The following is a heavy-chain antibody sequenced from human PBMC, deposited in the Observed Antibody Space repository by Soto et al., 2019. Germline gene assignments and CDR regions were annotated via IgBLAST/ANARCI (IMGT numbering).Heavy chain of an antibody. CDR2: INPSGGST. D-gene: IGHD1-7*01. CDR1: GYTFTSYY. V-gene: IGHV1-46*01. CDR3: ARGRITGTDRDYYGMDV. Sequence: QVQLVRSGAEVKKPGASVKVSCKASGYTFTSYYMHWVRQAPGQGLEWMGIINPSGGSTSYAQKFQGRVTMTRDTSTSTVYMELSSLRSEDTAVYYCARGRITGTDRDYYGMDVWGQGTTVTVSS. J-gene: IGHJ6*02.